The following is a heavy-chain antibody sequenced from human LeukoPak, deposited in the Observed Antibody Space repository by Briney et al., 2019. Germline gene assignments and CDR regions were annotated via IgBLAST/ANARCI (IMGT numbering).Heavy chain of an antibody. J-gene: IGHJ3*02. CDR1: GGSISSFY. D-gene: IGHD3-22*01. Sequence: SETLSLTCTVPGGSISSFYWSWIPQPAGQGLKWIGRIYSSGSTNYNPSLKSRVTMSVDTSKNQFSLKQCTVTAAVTAVDSDAIRSRKYYDSSGYLNDAFDIWGQGTMVTVSS. V-gene: IGHV4-4*07. CDR3: AIRSRKYYDSSGYLNDAFDI. CDR2: IYSSGST.